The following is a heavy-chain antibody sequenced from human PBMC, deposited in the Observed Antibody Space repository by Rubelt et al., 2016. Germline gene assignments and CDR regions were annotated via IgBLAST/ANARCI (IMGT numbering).Heavy chain of an antibody. CDR3: ARNTQNYYYYGMDV. D-gene: IGHD2-2*02. J-gene: IGHJ6*02. CDR1: GFYFSSCW. CDR2: IRQDGSEK. V-gene: IGHV3-7*01. Sequence: GGSLRLSCAASGFYFSSCWVNWLRQAPGKGLEWVTNIRQDGSEKFYVDSVKGRFTISRDNAKNSLYLQMNSLRVEDTAVYYCARNTQNYYYYGMDVWGQGTTVTVSS.